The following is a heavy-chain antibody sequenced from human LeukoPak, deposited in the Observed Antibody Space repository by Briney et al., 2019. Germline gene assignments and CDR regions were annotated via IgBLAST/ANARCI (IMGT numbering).Heavy chain of an antibody. V-gene: IGHV3-23*01. J-gene: IGHJ4*02. D-gene: IGHD3-10*01. CDR3: AKNRLLWFGELDY. CDR2: ISATGGNT. Sequence: PGGSLRLSCVAPGFTFSSYAMSWVRQAPGKELEWVSVISATGGNTYYAGSVKGRFTISRDNSKNTVYLQMNSLRAEDTAIYYCAKNRLLWFGELDYWGQGTLLTVSS. CDR1: GFTFSSYA.